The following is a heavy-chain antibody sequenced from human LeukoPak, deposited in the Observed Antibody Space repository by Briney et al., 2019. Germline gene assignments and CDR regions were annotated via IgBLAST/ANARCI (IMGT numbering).Heavy chain of an antibody. Sequence: SETLSLTCAVYGGSFSGYYWSWIRQPPGKGLEWIGEINHSGSTNYDPSLKSRVTISVDTSKNQFSLKLSSVTAADTAVYYCARQDDYGDSFWGQGTLVTVSS. CDR2: INHSGST. D-gene: IGHD4-17*01. V-gene: IGHV4-34*01. CDR3: ARQDDYGDSF. J-gene: IGHJ4*02. CDR1: GGSFSGYY.